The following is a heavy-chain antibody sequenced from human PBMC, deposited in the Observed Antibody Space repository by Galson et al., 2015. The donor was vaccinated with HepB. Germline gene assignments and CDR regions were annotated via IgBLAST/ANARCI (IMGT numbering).Heavy chain of an antibody. CDR1: GYTLTDYY. CDR3: ARLISPITMNRGILATQYYYGLDV. Sequence: SVKVSCKATGYTLTDYYMHWVRQAPGQGLEWMGWINPNSGDTNYAQKFQGRVTVTRDTSINTVYMEMSSLRPDDTAIYYCARLISPITMNRGILATQYYYGLDVWGQGTGVTVSS. CDR2: INPNSGDT. V-gene: IGHV1-2*02. D-gene: IGHD3-10*01. J-gene: IGHJ6*02.